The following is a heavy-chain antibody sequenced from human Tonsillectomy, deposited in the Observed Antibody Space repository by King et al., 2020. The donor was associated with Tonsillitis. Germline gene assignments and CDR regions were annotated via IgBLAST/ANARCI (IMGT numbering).Heavy chain of an antibody. V-gene: IGHV3-33*01. J-gene: IGHJ4*02. CDR2: IWYDGSNK. D-gene: IGHD5-18*01. CDR3: ARDPTDTAMVLPDY. Sequence: VQLVESGGGVVQPGRSLRLSCAASGFTFSSYGMHWVRQAPGKGLEWVAVIWYDGSNKYYADSVKGRFTISRDNSKNTLYLQMNSLRAEDTAVYYCARDPTDTAMVLPDYWGQGTLVTVSS. CDR1: GFTFSSYG.